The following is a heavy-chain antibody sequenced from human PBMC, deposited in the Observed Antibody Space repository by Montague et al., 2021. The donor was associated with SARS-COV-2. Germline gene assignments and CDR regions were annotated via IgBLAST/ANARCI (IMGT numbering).Heavy chain of an antibody. J-gene: IGHJ4*02. Sequence: SETLSLTCAVSGASTNSYENWWSWVRQPPGKGLEWIGEICHIGAFNYNPSLTSRVTISIDTSRNQLSLRLSSVTAADTAVYYCARTRGGATRYFDYWGQGTLVTVSS. D-gene: IGHD1-26*01. CDR1: GASTNSYENW. V-gene: IGHV4-4*02. CDR2: ICHIGAF. CDR3: ARTRGGATRYFDY.